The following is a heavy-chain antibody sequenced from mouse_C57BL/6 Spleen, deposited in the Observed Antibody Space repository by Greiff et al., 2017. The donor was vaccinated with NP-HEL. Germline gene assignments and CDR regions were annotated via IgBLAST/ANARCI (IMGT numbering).Heavy chain of an antibody. Sequence: DVHLVESGGDLVKPGGSLKLSCAASGFTFSSYGMSWVRQTPDKRLEWVATISSGGSYTYYPDSVKGRFTISRDNAKNTLYLQMSSLKSEDTAMYYCARESIPYFDYWGQGTTLTVSS. CDR2: ISSGGSYT. CDR3: ARESIPYFDY. V-gene: IGHV5-6*01. J-gene: IGHJ2*01. D-gene: IGHD2-10*02. CDR1: GFTFSSYG.